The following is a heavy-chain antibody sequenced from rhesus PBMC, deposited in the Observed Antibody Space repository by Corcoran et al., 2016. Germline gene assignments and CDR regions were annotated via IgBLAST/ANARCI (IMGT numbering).Heavy chain of an antibody. Sequence: QLQLQESGPGLVKPSETLSVTCAVSGGSLSSSYWSWIRQAPGKGLEWIGYIYGSGSSTNYNPSLKSRVTLSVDTSKNQLSLKLSSVTTADTAVYYCAREGYYDSGYYDYWGQGVLVTVSS. CDR1: GGSLSSSY. CDR3: AREGYYDSGYYDY. V-gene: IGHV4-169*02. D-gene: IGHD3-28*01. J-gene: IGHJ4*01. CDR2: IYGSGSST.